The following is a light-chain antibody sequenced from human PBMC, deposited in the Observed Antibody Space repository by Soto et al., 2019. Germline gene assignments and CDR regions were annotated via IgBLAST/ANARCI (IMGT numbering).Light chain of an antibody. CDR2: RVS. CDR3: MQGTHWPLT. J-gene: IGKJ4*01. V-gene: IGKV2-30*01. CDR1: QSLVYTDGNIY. Sequence: DVVMTQSPLSLPVTLGQPASISCRSSQSLVYTDGNIYLSWFQQRPGQSPRRLIYRVSNRDSGVPDRFSGSGSGTDFTLKISRVEAEDVGVYYCMQGTHWPLTFGGGTKVDIK.